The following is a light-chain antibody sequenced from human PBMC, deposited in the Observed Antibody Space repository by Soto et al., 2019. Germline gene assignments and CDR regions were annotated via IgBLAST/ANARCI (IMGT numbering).Light chain of an antibody. J-gene: IGKJ1*01. CDR1: QSVLCSSNNKNY. V-gene: IGKV4-1*01. CDR3: QQYYSSPPT. CDR2: WAS. Sequence: DIVMTQSPDSLAVSLGERATINCKSSQSVLCSSNNKNYLSWYQHKLGQPPKLLIYWASTRESGVPDRFSGSGSGTDFTLTISSLHAEDVAVYYCQQYYSSPPTFGQGTKVEI.